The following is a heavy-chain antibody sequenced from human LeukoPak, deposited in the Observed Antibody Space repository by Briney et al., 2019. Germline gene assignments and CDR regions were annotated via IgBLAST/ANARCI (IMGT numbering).Heavy chain of an antibody. Sequence: ASVKVSCKASGYTFTSYGISWVRQAPGQGLEWMGWISAYNGNTNYAQKLQGRVTMTTDTSTSTAYMELRSLRSDDTAVYYCARDGESYYYGSGSYLGGACNWFDPWGQGTLVTVSS. CDR2: ISAYNGNT. CDR1: GYTFTSYG. J-gene: IGHJ5*02. V-gene: IGHV1-18*01. D-gene: IGHD3-10*01. CDR3: ARDGESYYYGSGSYLGGACNWFDP.